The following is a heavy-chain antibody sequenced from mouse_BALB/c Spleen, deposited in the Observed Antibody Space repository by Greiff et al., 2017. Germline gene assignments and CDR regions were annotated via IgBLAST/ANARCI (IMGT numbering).Heavy chain of an antibody. CDR3: ARDRYYYFDY. CDR1: GYTFTDYW. D-gene: IGHD2-14*01. Sequence: QVQLKQPGAELVMPGASVKMSCKASGYTFTDYWMHWVKQRPGQGLEWIGAIDTSDSYTSYNQKFKGKATLTVDESSSTAYMQLSSLTSEDSAVYYCARDRYYYFDYWGQGTTLTVSS. V-gene: IGHV1-69*01. CDR2: IDTSDSYT. J-gene: IGHJ2*01.